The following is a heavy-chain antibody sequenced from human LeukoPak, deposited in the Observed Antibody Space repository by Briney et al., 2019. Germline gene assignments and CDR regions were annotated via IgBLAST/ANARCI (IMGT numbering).Heavy chain of an antibody. CDR1: GYSFTSYW. Sequence: GESLKISCKGSGYSFTSYWIDWVRQMPGKGLEWMGIIYPGDSDTRYSPSFQGQVTISADKSISTAYLQWSSLKASDTAMYYCARRSGTTGTMRFFDYWGQGTLVTVSS. V-gene: IGHV5-51*01. J-gene: IGHJ4*02. CDR2: IYPGDSDT. D-gene: IGHD1-1*01. CDR3: ARRSGTTGTMRFFDY.